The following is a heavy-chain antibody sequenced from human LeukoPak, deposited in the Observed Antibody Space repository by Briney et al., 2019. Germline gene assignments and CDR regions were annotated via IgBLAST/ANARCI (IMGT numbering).Heavy chain of an antibody. Sequence: SETPSLTCTVSGGSISSYYWSWIRQPPGKGLEWIGYIYYSGSTNYNPSLKSRVTISVDTSKNQFSLKLSSVTAADTAVYYCARASARWELIFDYWGQGTLVTVSS. CDR2: IYYSGST. D-gene: IGHD4-23*01. CDR1: GGSISSYY. V-gene: IGHV4-59*01. CDR3: ARASARWELIFDY. J-gene: IGHJ4*02.